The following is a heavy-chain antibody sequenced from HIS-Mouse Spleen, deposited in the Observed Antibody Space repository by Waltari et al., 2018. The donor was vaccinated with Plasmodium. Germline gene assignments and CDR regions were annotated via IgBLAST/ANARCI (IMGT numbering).Heavy chain of an antibody. CDR3: ARDSGSYGDFDL. CDR1: GGSFSGYY. J-gene: IGHJ2*01. V-gene: IGHV4-34*01. CDR2: INHSGRT. D-gene: IGHD1-26*01. Sequence: QVQLQQWGAGLLKPSETLSLTCAVYGGSFSGYYWSWIRQPPGKGLEWIGEINHSGRTNYTPSLKSRVTISVDTSKNQFSLKLSVVSAADTAVYYCARDSGSYGDFDLWGRGTLVTVSS.